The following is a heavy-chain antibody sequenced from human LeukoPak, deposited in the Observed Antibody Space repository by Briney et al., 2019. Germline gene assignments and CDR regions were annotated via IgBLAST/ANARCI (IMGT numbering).Heavy chain of an antibody. D-gene: IGHD3-9*01. V-gene: IGHV3-48*02. CDR2: ISSSSSTI. Sequence: GGSQRLSCAASGFTFSSYSMNWVRQAPGKGLEWVSYISSSSSTIYYADSVKGRFTISRDNAKNSLFLQMDSLRDEDTAVYYCARGAILTGHFDYWGQGTLVTVSS. CDR3: ARGAILTGHFDY. CDR1: GFTFSSYS. J-gene: IGHJ4*02.